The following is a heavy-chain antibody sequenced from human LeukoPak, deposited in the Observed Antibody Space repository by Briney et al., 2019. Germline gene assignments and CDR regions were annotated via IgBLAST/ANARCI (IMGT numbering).Heavy chain of an antibody. D-gene: IGHD1-26*01. V-gene: IGHV3-30*04. CDR2: ISYDGSNK. CDR3: ARPYSGNYYSFDY. CDR1: GFTFSSYA. Sequence: PGGSLRLSCAASGFTFSSYAMNWVRQAPGKGLERVAVISYDGSNKSYADSVKGRFTISRDNSKNTLYLQVNSLRAEDTALYYCARPYSGNYYSFDYWGQGTLVTVSS. J-gene: IGHJ4*02.